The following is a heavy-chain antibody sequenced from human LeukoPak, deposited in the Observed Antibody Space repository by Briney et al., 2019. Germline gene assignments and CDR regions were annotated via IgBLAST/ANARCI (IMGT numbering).Heavy chain of an antibody. J-gene: IGHJ4*02. CDR3: TAGTGRSDFDY. V-gene: IGHV3-15*01. D-gene: IGHD3/OR15-3a*01. Sequence: PGESLRLSCAASGFTFSNAWMSWVRQAPGRGLEWVGRIKRKGDDGTIDYAAPVKGRLSTSRDDSKNTLYLQMNSLKSEDTAVYYCTAGTGRSDFDYWGQGTLVTVSS. CDR2: IKRKGDDGTI. CDR1: GFTFSNAW.